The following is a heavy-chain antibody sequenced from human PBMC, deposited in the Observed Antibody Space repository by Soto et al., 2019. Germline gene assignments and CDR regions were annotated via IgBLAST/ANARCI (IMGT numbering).Heavy chain of an antibody. CDR1: SGSISNYY. V-gene: IGHV4-59*01. D-gene: IGHD5-18*01. CDR3: ARAGYSYSSGYYFDY. J-gene: IGHJ4*02. CDR2: VYYSGST. Sequence: PSETLSLTCNVSSGSISNYYWSWIRQPPGKGLEWIGFVYYSGSTNSNPSLKSRVTILVDTSKNQFSLKLSSVTAADTAVYYCARAGYSYSSGYYFDYWGQGTLVTVSS.